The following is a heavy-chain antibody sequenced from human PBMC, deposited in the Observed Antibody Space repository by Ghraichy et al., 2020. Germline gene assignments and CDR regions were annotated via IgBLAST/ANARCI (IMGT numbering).Heavy chain of an antibody. CDR3: AASYYYDSSGYYRYYYYGMDV. CDR1: GFTFTSSA. V-gene: IGHV1-58*01. Sequence: SVKVSCKASGFTFTSSAVQWVRQARGQRLEWIGWIVVGSGNTNYAQKFQERVTITRDMSTSTAYMELSSLRSEDTAVYYCAASYYYDSSGYYRYYYYGMDVWGQGTTVTVSS. CDR2: IVVGSGNT. J-gene: IGHJ6*02. D-gene: IGHD3-22*01.